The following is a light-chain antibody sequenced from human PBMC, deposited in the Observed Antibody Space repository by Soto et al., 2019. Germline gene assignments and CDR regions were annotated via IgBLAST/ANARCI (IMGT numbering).Light chain of an antibody. CDR3: LQYNSFPFT. Sequence: DIQMTQSPSSLSASVGDRVTITCRASQGITNDLGWYQQKPWEAPKRLIYAASTLQSGVPSRFSGSGSGTEFTLTISNLQPEDFATYYCLQYNSFPFTFGPGTKVDIK. V-gene: IGKV1-17*02. CDR1: QGITND. J-gene: IGKJ3*01. CDR2: AAS.